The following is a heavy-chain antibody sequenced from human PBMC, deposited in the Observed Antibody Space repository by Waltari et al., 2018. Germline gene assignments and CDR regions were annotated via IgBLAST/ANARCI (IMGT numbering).Heavy chain of an antibody. D-gene: IGHD3-22*01. CDR2: MYYSGTT. V-gene: IGHV4-59*01. Sequence: QMQLQESGPGLVKPSETLSLTCTVHGGSINSYYWSWIRQPPGKGLEWIGYMYYSGTTNYNPSLKSRVTISVETSKNQFSLRLSSVTAADTAVYYCARDRDNSGYPRLHDWGQGTLVTVSS. CDR1: GGSINSYY. CDR3: ARDRDNSGYPRLHD. J-gene: IGHJ4*02.